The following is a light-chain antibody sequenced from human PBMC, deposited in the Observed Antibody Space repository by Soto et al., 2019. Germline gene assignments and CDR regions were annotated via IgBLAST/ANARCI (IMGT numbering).Light chain of an antibody. CDR1: QSISNN. CDR3: QHYNNWPPRT. J-gene: IGKJ2*01. V-gene: IGKV3-15*01. CDR2: GAS. Sequence: EIVMTQSPATLSVSPGERATLSCRASQSISNNLAWYQQKPGQAPSLLIYGASTRATGIPARFSGSGSGTEFTLTISSLQSEDSAVYYCQHYNNWPPRTFGQGNKLEIK.